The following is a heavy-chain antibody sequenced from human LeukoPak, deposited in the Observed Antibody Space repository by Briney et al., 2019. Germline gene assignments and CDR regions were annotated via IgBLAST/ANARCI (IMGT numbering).Heavy chain of an antibody. CDR3: ALHGAVYDYYYYGMDV. CDR2: ISAYNGNT. D-gene: IGHD2-8*01. V-gene: IGHV1-18*01. J-gene: IGHJ6*02. Sequence: ASVKVSCKAPGYTFTSHGISWVRQAPGQGLEWMGWISAYNGNTNYAQKLQGRVTMTTDTSTSTAYMELRSLRSDDTAVYYCALHGAVYDYYYYGMDVWGQGTTVTVSS. CDR1: GYTFTSHG.